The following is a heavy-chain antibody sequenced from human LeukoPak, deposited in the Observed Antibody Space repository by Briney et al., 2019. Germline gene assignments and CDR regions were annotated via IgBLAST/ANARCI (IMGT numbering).Heavy chain of an antibody. J-gene: IGHJ4*02. D-gene: IGHD3-3*01. CDR3: ARDRWGYDFRSGYPGFDY. CDR2: ISAYNGNT. CDR1: GGTFSSYA. Sequence: ASVKVSCKASGGTFSSYAISWVRQAPGQGLEWMGWISAYNGNTNYAQKLQGRVTMTTDTSTSTAYMELRSLRSDDTAVYYCARDRWGYDFRSGYPGFDYWGQGTLVTVSS. V-gene: IGHV1-18*01.